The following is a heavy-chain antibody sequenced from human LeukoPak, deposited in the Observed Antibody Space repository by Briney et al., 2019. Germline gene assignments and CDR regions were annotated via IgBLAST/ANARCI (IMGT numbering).Heavy chain of an antibody. CDR3: ARYGDIVVVPAAISLGMDV. CDR2: ISAYNGNT. CDR1: GYTFTSYG. Sequence: ASVKVSCKASGYTFTSYGISWVRQAPGQGLEWMGWISAYNGNTNYAQKLQGRVTMTTDTSTSTAYMELRSLRSDDTAVYYCARYGDIVVVPAAISLGMDVWGQGTTVTVS. V-gene: IGHV1-18*01. D-gene: IGHD2-2*02. J-gene: IGHJ6*02.